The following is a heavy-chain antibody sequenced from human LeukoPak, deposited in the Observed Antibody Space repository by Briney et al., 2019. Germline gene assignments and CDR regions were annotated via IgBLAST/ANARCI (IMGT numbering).Heavy chain of an antibody. D-gene: IGHD3-10*01. CDR2: ISSSSSYI. Sequence: GGSLRLSCAASGFTFNNYIMNWVRQAPGKGLEWVSSISSSSSYIYYADSVKGRFTISRDNAKNSLYLQMNSLRAEDTAVYYCARDGITMVRGKDYWGQGTLVTVSS. J-gene: IGHJ4*02. V-gene: IGHV3-21*01. CDR1: GFTFNNYI. CDR3: ARDGITMVRGKDY.